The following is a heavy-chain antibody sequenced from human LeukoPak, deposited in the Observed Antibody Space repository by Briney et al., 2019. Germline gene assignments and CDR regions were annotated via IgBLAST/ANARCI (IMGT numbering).Heavy chain of an antibody. CDR3: ASRGSSSYYSIDH. J-gene: IGHJ4*02. D-gene: IGHD3-22*01. Sequence: SVKVSCKASGTTFSSYALTWVRQAPGQGLEWLGRIIPMMGTASYSDKYKGRISISADESTSTAHMELSNLRLEDTAVFYCASRGSSSYYSIDHWGQGTLITVSS. CDR1: GTTFSSYA. CDR2: IIPMMGTA. V-gene: IGHV1-69*11.